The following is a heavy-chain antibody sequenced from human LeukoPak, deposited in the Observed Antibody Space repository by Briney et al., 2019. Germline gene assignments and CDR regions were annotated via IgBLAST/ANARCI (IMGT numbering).Heavy chain of an antibody. J-gene: IGHJ3*01. Sequence: GESLKISCKVSGYSFTSYCIGWVRQMPGKGLEWMGIIYPGDSGPTYSPSFQGQVTISVDKSINTAYLQWSSLQASDTAMYYCGISGDRVPLQDDVFDVWGQGTMVTVST. CDR2: IYPGDSGP. D-gene: IGHD1-20*01. CDR1: GYSFTSYC. V-gene: IGHV5-51*01. CDR3: GISGDRVPLQDDVFDV.